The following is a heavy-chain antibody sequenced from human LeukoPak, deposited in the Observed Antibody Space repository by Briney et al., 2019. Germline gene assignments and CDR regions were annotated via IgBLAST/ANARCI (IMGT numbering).Heavy chain of an antibody. D-gene: IGHD2-15*01. J-gene: IGHJ1*01. Sequence: ASVKVSCKASGYTFTSYGISWVRRAPGQGLEWMGWISAYNGNTNYAPKLQGRVTMTTDTSTSTAYMELRSLRSDDTAVYYCARVGYCSGGSCYPSYFQHWGQGTLVTVSS. CDR1: GYTFTSYG. CDR3: ARVGYCSGGSCYPSYFQH. CDR2: ISAYNGNT. V-gene: IGHV1-18*04.